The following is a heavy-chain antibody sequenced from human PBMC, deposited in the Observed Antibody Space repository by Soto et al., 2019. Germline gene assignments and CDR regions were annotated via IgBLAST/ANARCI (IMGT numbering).Heavy chain of an antibody. J-gene: IGHJ4*02. CDR1: GFTFSNYG. V-gene: IGHV3-33*01. Sequence: GGSLRLSCAASGFTFSNYGMHWVRQAPGKGLEWVALIWYDGSNKYYGDSVKGRFTISRDNSKNTLYLQMNSLRAEDTAIYYCAREYTSSWPLDYWGQGTLVTVSS. CDR3: AREYTSSWPLDY. CDR2: IWYDGSNK. D-gene: IGHD6-13*01.